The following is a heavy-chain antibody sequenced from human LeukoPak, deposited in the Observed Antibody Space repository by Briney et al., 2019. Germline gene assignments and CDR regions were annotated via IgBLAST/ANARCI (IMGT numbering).Heavy chain of an antibody. CDR2: INAGNGNT. CDR3: ARSTMIVLPNDY. V-gene: IGHV1-3*01. CDR1: GYTFTSYA. D-gene: IGHD3-22*01. J-gene: IGHJ4*02. Sequence: GASVKVSCKASGYTFTSYAMHWVRQAPGQRLEWMGWINAGNGNTKYSQKFQGRVTITRDTSASTAYMELSSLRSEDTAVYYCARSTMIVLPNDYWGQGTLVTVPS.